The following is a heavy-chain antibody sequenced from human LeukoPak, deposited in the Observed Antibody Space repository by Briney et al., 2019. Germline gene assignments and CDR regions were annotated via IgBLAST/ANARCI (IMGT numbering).Heavy chain of an antibody. D-gene: IGHD6-13*01. J-gene: IGHJ5*02. CDR3: ARGLQQLFGNWFDP. CDR2: IIPIFGTS. V-gene: IGHV1-69*05. Sequence: SVKVSCKASGGTFSRYAISGVRQAPGQGLEWMGRIIPIFGTSNYAQKFQGRVTITTHESTSTAYMELSSLRSEDTAVYYCARGLQQLFGNWFDPWGQGTLVTVSS. CDR1: GGTFSRYA.